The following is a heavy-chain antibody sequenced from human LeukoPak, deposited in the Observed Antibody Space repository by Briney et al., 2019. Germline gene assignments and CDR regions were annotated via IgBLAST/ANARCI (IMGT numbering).Heavy chain of an antibody. CDR3: AKMGGYFDWLMAHFDY. CDR1: GFTFSSYA. D-gene: IGHD3-9*01. V-gene: IGHV3-23*01. Sequence: GGSLRLSCAASGFTFSSYAMSWVRQAPGKGLEWVSAISGSGGSTYCADSVKGRFTISRDNSKNALYLQMNSLRAEDTAVYYCAKMGGYFDWLMAHFDYWGQGTLVTVSS. CDR2: ISGSGGST. J-gene: IGHJ4*02.